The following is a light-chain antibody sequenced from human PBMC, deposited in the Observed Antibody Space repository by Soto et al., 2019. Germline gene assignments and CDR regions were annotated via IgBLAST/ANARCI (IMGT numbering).Light chain of an antibody. CDR1: HSVSSN. V-gene: IGKV3-20*01. Sequence: EIVMTQSPATLSVSPGERVTLSCRASHSVSSNLAWYQQKPGQAPRLLIYGASSRATGIPDRFSGSGSGTDFTLTISRLEPEDFAVYYCQQYGSSLSFGQGTKVDIK. CDR2: GAS. J-gene: IGKJ1*01. CDR3: QQYGSSLS.